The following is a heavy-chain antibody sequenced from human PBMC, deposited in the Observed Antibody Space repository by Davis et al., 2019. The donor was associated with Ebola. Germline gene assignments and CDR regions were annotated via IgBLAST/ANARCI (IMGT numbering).Heavy chain of an antibody. Sequence: GESLKISCAASGFTFSSYGMHWVRQAPGKGLEWAAVIWYDGSNKYYADSVKGRFTISRDNSKNTLYLQMNSLRAEDTAGYYWASDFPLAGTVVLDYWGQGTLVTVAS. D-gene: IGHD6-19*01. J-gene: IGHJ4*02. CDR3: ASDFPLAGTVVLDY. CDR1: GFTFSSYG. CDR2: IWYDGSNK. V-gene: IGHV3-33*01.